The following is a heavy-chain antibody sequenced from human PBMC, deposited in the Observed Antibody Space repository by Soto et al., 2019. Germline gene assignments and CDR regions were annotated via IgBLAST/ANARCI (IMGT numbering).Heavy chain of an antibody. V-gene: IGHV4-31*02. J-gene: IGHJ6*02. Sequence: PSDTLSLTWTVSGGSISSGGYYWYWIRQHPGKGLEWIGYIYYSGTTYYNPSLKSRVTISVDTSKNQFSLKLSSVTAADTAVYYCAASCVACGGFNYYGMDVWGQGTTVTV. CDR1: GGSISSGGYY. CDR3: AASCVACGGFNYYGMDV. D-gene: IGHD2-21*01. CDR2: IYYSGTT.